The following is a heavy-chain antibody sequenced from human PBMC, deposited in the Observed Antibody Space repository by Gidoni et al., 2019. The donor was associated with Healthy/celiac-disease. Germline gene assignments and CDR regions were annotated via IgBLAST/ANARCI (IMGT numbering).Heavy chain of an antibody. CDR2: IYHRGST. V-gene: IGHV4-4*02. Sequence: QVQLQESGPGLVKPAGTLSLTCAVAGGSIRSSNCWSWVRKPPGKWLAWIGEIYHRGSTNYNPSLKSRVTISVDKSKNQFSLKLSSVTAADTAVYYCAREILMVRGVPWFDPWGQGTLVTVSS. CDR3: AREILMVRGVPWFDP. J-gene: IGHJ5*02. D-gene: IGHD3-10*01. CDR1: GGSIRSSNC.